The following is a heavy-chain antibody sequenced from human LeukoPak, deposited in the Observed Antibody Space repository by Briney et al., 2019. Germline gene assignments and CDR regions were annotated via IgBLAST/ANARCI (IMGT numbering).Heavy chain of an antibody. CDR2: IYSSGST. D-gene: IGHD4-17*01. Sequence: SETLSLTCTVSGGSISSSSYSWGWIRQPPGKGLEWIGSIYSSGSTYYNPSLKSRVTMSVDTSKNQFSLKLSSVTAADTAVYYCARHRGLYGDFYFDYWGPGTLVTVSS. V-gene: IGHV4-39*01. CDR3: ARHRGLYGDFYFDY. J-gene: IGHJ4*02. CDR1: GGSISSSSYS.